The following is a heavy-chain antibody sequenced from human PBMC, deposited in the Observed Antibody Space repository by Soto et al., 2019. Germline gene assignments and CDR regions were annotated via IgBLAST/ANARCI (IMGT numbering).Heavy chain of an antibody. CDR3: AHRPSGWYLFDY. D-gene: IGHD6-19*01. CDR1: GFSLSTSGLG. Sequence: QITLKESGPTLVRPTQTLTLTCTFSGFSLSTSGLGVGWIRQPPGKALEWLALIYWNDDNRYSPSLKARLTITKDTSKNRVVLTMTNMDPVDTATYYCAHRPSGWYLFDYWGQGTLVTVSS. CDR2: IYWNDDN. V-gene: IGHV2-5*01. J-gene: IGHJ4*02.